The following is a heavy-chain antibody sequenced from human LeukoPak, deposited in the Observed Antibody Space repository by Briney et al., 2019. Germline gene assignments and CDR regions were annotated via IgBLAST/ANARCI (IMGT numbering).Heavy chain of an antibody. V-gene: IGHV1-2*02. J-gene: IGHJ4*02. Sequence: ASVKVSCKASGYTFTGYYMHWVRQAPGQGLEWMGWINPNSGGTNYAQKFQGRVTMTRDTSISTAYMELSRLRSDDTAVYYCARVGGYYYDSSGYYYFDYWGQGTLVTVSS. CDR1: GYTFTGYY. D-gene: IGHD3-22*01. CDR2: INPNSGGT. CDR3: ARVGGYYYDSSGYYYFDY.